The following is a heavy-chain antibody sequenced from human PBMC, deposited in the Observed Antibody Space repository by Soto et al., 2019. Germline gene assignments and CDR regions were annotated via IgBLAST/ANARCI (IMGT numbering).Heavy chain of an antibody. Sequence: GGSLRLSCAASGFTFSNAWMSWVRQAPGKGLEWVGRIKSKTDGGTTDYAAPVKGRFTISRDDSKNTLYLQMNSLKTEDTAVYYCTTEIQMITFGGVIVHDAFDIWGQGTMVTVSS. D-gene: IGHD3-16*02. V-gene: IGHV3-15*01. CDR2: IKSKTDGGTT. J-gene: IGHJ3*02. CDR1: GFTFSNAW. CDR3: TTEIQMITFGGVIVHDAFDI.